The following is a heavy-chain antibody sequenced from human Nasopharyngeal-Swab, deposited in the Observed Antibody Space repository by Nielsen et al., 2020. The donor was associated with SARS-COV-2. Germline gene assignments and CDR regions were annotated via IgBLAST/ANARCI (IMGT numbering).Heavy chain of an antibody. D-gene: IGHD3-22*01. CDR2: ISAYNGNT. Sequence: GGSLRLSCKASGYTFTSYGISWVRQAPGQGLEWMGWISAYNGNTNYAQKLQGRVTMTTDTSTSTAYMELRSLRSDDTAVYYCARDAATMIVGLNWFDPWGQGTLVTVSS. J-gene: IGHJ5*02. CDR1: GYTFTSYG. V-gene: IGHV1-18*01. CDR3: ARDAATMIVGLNWFDP.